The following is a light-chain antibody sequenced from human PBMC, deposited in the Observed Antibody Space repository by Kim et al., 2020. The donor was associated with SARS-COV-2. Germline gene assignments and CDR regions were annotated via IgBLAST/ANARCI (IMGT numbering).Light chain of an antibody. Sequence: GQKITISCSGSSSNLGGNTVNWYQQLPGTAPRLLIYNDNQGPSGVPDRFSGSKSGTSAYLTISGLQSEDEADYYCAAWDDSLNVVAFGGGTQLTVL. CDR3: AAWDDSLNVVA. J-gene: IGLJ2*01. V-gene: IGLV1-44*01. CDR2: NDN. CDR1: SSNLGGNT.